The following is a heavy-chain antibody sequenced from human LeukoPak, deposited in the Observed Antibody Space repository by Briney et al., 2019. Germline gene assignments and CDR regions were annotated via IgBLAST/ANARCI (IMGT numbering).Heavy chain of an antibody. D-gene: IGHD2-15*01. CDR2: ISSSRSYI. Sequence: GGSLRLSCAASGFTFSSYSMNWVRQAPGKGLEWVSSISSSRSYIYYADSVKGRFTISRDNAKNSLYLQMNSLRAEDTAVYYCARAPGYCSGGSCYDYWGQGTLVTVSS. J-gene: IGHJ4*02. CDR3: ARAPGYCSGGSCYDY. CDR1: GFTFSSYS. V-gene: IGHV3-21*01.